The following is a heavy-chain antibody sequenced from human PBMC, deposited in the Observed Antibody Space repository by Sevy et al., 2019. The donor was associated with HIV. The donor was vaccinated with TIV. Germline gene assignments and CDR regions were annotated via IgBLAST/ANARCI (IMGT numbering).Heavy chain of an antibody. Sequence: GGSLRLSCAASGFTFRNAWMSWVRQAPGKGLEWVGRIKSKGAGGTADFAAPVKGRFTISRDDSKNTLYLQMNSLKTEDTAVYYCSSGGYSSGLGLVDYWGQGTLVTVSS. J-gene: IGHJ4*02. D-gene: IGHD5-18*01. CDR1: GFTFRNAW. CDR3: SSGGYSSGLGLVDY. V-gene: IGHV3-15*01. CDR2: IKSKGAGGTA.